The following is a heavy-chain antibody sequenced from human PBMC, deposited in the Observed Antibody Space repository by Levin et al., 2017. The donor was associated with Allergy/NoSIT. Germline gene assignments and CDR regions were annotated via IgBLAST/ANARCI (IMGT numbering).Heavy chain of an antibody. Sequence: PGGSLRLSCAASGFTFSNYYMTWVRQPPGKGLEWVANIKHDGSEKYYVDSVKGRFTISRDNAKNSLYLQMISLRPEDTAVFYCARVGYSSGKTFLDFWGQGTLVTVSS. CDR2: IKHDGSEK. CDR1: GFTFSNYY. D-gene: IGHD5-18*01. CDR3: ARVGYSSGKTFLDF. J-gene: IGHJ4*02. V-gene: IGHV3-7*01.